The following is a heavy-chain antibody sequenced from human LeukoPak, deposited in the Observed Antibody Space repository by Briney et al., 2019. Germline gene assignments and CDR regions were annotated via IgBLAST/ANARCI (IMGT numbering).Heavy chain of an antibody. J-gene: IGHJ4*02. CDR3: ARDSYCSSTSCYIFDY. CDR1: GFTFSSYS. CDR2: ISSSSSYI. V-gene: IGHV3-21*01. Sequence: GGSLRLSCAASGFTFSSYSMNWVRQAPGKGLEWVSSISSSSSYIYYADSVKGRFTISRDNAKNSLYLQMNSLRAEDTAVYYCARDSYCSSTSCYIFDYWGQGTLVTVSS. D-gene: IGHD2-2*02.